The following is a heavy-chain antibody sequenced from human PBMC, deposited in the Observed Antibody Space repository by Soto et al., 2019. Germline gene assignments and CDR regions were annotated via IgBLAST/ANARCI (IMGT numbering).Heavy chain of an antibody. D-gene: IGHD6-6*01. J-gene: IGHJ6*02. CDR3: ARDKDRLQLVGNYYYILGV. V-gene: IGHV1-69*12. CDR2: IMPIFRTP. Sequence: QVQLDQSGAEVKKPGSSVKLSCKASGGTFSNSAISWVRQAPGQGLEWMGGIMPIFRTPDYAQKFQGRVTITADESTRRAYMELSGLKPDDTAVYHCARDKDRLQLVGNYYYILGVWGQGDTVSCSS. CDR1: GGTFSNSA.